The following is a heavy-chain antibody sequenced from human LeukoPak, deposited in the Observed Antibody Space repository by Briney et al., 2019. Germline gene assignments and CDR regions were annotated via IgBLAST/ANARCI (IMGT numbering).Heavy chain of an antibody. Sequence: ASVKVSCKASGYTFTSYGISWVRQAPGQGLEWMGWISAYNGNTNYAQKLQGRVTMTTDTSTSTAYMELRSLRSDDTAVYYCARAVAGEDYYYMGVWGKGTTVTISS. D-gene: IGHD6-19*01. CDR2: ISAYNGNT. J-gene: IGHJ6*03. CDR3: ARAVAGEDYYYMGV. V-gene: IGHV1-18*01. CDR1: GYTFTSYG.